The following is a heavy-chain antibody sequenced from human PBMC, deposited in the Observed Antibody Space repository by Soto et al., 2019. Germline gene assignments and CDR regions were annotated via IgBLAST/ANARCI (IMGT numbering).Heavy chain of an antibody. Sequence: SETLSLTCTVSGGSISSYYWSWIRQPPGKGLEWIGYIYYSGSTNYNPSLKSRVTISVDTSKNQFSLKLSSVTAADTAVYYCARRGCSSTSCYGEGYYYYYMDVWGKGTTVTVSS. CDR2: IYYSGST. CDR1: GGSISSYY. J-gene: IGHJ6*03. D-gene: IGHD2-2*01. CDR3: ARRGCSSTSCYGEGYYYYYMDV. V-gene: IGHV4-59*08.